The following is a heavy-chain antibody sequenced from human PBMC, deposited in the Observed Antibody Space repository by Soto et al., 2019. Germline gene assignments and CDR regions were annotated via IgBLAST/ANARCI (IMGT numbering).Heavy chain of an antibody. V-gene: IGHV4-39*01. Sequence: QLQLQESGPGLVKPSETLSLTCTVSGGSISSSSYYWGWIRQPPGKGLEWIGSIYYSGSTYYNPYLKSRVTISVDTSKNQFSLKLSSVTAADTAVYYCARRVWPHEYLYCSGGSCYEYWGQGTLVTVSS. CDR3: ARRVWPHEYLYCSGGSCYEY. CDR1: GGSISSSSYY. J-gene: IGHJ4*02. CDR2: IYYSGST. D-gene: IGHD2-15*01.